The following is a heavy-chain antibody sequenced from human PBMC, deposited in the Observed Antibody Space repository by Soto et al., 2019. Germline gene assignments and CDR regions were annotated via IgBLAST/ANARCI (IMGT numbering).Heavy chain of an antibody. CDR2: ISSSSSTI. V-gene: IGHV3-48*02. CDR3: ARDGGTHSYYYDSSGYHFDY. CDR1: GFTFSSYS. Sequence: GGSLRLSCAASGFTFSSYSMDWVRQAPGKGLEWVSYISSSSSTIYYADSVKGRFTISRDNAKNSLYLQMNSLRDEDTAVYYCARDGGTHSYYYDSSGYHFDYWGQGTLVTVSS. J-gene: IGHJ4*02. D-gene: IGHD3-22*01.